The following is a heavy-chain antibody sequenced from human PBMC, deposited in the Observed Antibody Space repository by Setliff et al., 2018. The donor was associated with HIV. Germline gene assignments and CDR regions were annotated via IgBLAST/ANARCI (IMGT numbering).Heavy chain of an antibody. CDR1: GASISTSRW. CDR3: ARGPKVTLDY. V-gene: IGHV4-28*03. J-gene: IGHJ4*02. CDR2: MYYSGST. Sequence: PSETLSLTCIVSGASISTSRWWSWIRQHPGKGLEWIGYMYYSGSTLYNPSLKSRVTISVDTSKNQFSLKLSSVTAADTAVYYCARGPKVTLDYWGQGTLVTVSS.